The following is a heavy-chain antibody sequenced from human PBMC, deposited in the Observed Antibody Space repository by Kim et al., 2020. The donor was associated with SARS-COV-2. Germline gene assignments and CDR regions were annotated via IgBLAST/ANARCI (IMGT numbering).Heavy chain of an antibody. J-gene: IGHJ4*02. Sequence: TNYNPSGKSRVTVSVDTSKNQLSLKLGSVTAADTAVYYCARQSSGWYFDYWGQGTLVTVSS. V-gene: IGHV4-59*08. CDR3: ARQSSGWYFDY. CDR2: T. D-gene: IGHD6-19*01.